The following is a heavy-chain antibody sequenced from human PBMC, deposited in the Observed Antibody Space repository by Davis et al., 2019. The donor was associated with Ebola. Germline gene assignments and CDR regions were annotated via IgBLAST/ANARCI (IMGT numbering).Heavy chain of an antibody. CDR2: VTSSGGST. CDR1: GFSVSDKY. CDR3: AKPNSRINAFDI. J-gene: IGHJ3*02. D-gene: IGHD2/OR15-2a*01. V-gene: IGHV3-23*01. Sequence: PGGSLRLSCVGSGFSVSDKYMSWVRQAPGKGLEWVSAVTSSGGSTYYADSVKGRFTISRDNSKNTLYLQMNSLRAEDTAVYYCAKPNSRINAFDIWGQGTMVTVSS.